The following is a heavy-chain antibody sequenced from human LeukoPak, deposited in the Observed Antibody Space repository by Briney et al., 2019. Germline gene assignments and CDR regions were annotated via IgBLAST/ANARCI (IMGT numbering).Heavy chain of an antibody. CDR1: GFTFSSYS. D-gene: IGHD3-10*01. Sequence: GGSLRLSCAASGFTFSSYSMNWVRQAPGKGLEWVSSISSSSSYIYYADSVKGRFPISRDNAKNSLYLQMNSLRAEDTAVYYCARDMVRGVIKYYYYYGMDVWGQGTTVTVSS. V-gene: IGHV3-21*01. CDR2: ISSSSSYI. CDR3: ARDMVRGVIKYYYYYGMDV. J-gene: IGHJ6*02.